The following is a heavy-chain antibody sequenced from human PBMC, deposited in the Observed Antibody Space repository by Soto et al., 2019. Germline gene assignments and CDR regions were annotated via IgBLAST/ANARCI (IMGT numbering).Heavy chain of an antibody. V-gene: IGHV4-61*01. Sequence: QVQLQESGPGLVKPSETLSLTCTVSGGSVSSGSYYWSWIRQPPGKGLEWIGYIYYSGSTNYNPSLKSRVTISVDTSKNQFSLKLSSVTAADTAVYYCARDLVVVAENYYYGMDVWGQGTTVTVSS. CDR2: IYYSGST. CDR3: ARDLVVVAENYYYGMDV. CDR1: GGSVSSGSYY. D-gene: IGHD2-15*01. J-gene: IGHJ6*02.